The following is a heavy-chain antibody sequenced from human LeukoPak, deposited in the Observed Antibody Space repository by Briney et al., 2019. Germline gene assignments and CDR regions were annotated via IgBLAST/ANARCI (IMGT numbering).Heavy chain of an antibody. Sequence: SETPSLTCTVSGGSMTSYHWSWIRQPPGKGLEWIGYIFYSGSTNYNPSLKSRVTISIDTSKNQFSLKLSSVSAADTAIYYCAKMGNPSLVTADYWGQGTLVTVSS. CDR1: GGSMTSYH. V-gene: IGHV4-59*08. CDR3: AKMGNPSLVTADY. D-gene: IGHD2-21*02. J-gene: IGHJ4*02. CDR2: IFYSGST.